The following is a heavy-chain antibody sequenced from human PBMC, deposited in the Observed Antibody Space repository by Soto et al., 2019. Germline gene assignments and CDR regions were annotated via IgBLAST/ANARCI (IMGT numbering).Heavy chain of an antibody. V-gene: IGHV1-69*06. D-gene: IGHD6-19*01. J-gene: IGHJ4*02. CDR1: GGTFGSYA. Sequence: ASVKVSCKASGGTFGSYAISWVRQAPGQGLEWMGGIIPIFGTANYAQKFQGRVTITADKSTSTAYMELSSLRSEDTAVYYCARDLAVAEDYYFDYWGQGTLVTVSS. CDR2: IIPIFGTA. CDR3: ARDLAVAEDYYFDY.